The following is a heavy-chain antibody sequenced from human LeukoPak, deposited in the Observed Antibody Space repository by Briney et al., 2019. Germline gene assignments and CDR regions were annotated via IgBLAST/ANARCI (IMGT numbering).Heavy chain of an antibody. CDR1: GFTFSSYW. D-gene: IGHD3-22*01. Sequence: GGSLRLSCAASGFTFSSYWMTWVRQAQGKGLEWVANIKHDGSEKYYVDSVKGRFTISRDNAKNSLFLQMNSLRAEDTAVYYCARDWGAYYYDSSGYSPTVAYWGQGTLVTVSS. V-gene: IGHV3-7*01. CDR2: IKHDGSEK. CDR3: ARDWGAYYYDSSGYSPTVAY. J-gene: IGHJ4*02.